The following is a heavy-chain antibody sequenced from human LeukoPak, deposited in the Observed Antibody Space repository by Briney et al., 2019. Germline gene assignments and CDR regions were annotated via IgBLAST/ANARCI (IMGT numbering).Heavy chain of an antibody. CDR3: ARQYYYDSSGYYLDAFDI. CDR2: IYYSGST. Sequence: PSETLSLTCTVSGGSISSSSYYWGWIRQPPGKGLEWIGSIYYSGSTYYNPSLKSRVTISVDTSKNQFSLKLSSVTAADTAVYYCARQYYYDSSGYYLDAFDIWGQGTMVTVSS. V-gene: IGHV4-39*01. CDR1: GGSISSSSYY. J-gene: IGHJ3*02. D-gene: IGHD3-22*01.